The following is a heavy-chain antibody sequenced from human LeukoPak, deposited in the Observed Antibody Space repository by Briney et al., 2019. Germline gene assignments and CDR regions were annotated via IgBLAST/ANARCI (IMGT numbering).Heavy chain of an antibody. Sequence: PSETLSLTCTVSGGSISSYYWSWIRQAPGKGLEWIGYIYHSGSTYYNPSLKSRVTISVDRSKNQFSLKLSSVTAADTAVYYCARGYSGYDFPFDPWGQGTLVTVSS. CDR2: IYHSGST. CDR3: ARGYSGYDFPFDP. V-gene: IGHV4-59*12. CDR1: GGSISSYY. D-gene: IGHD5-12*01. J-gene: IGHJ5*02.